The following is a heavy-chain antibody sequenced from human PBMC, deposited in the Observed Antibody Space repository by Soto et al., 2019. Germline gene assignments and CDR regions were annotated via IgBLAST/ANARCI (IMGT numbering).Heavy chain of an antibody. J-gene: IGHJ4*02. Sequence: QVHLVESGGGVVQPGRSLRLSCAASGFIFTTYAMHWVRQAPGKGLEWVAVISYDGNHEYYADSVRGRFTISRDNSKNTLHLQMDSLRADDTALYYCARSSVAGTWGYYFDYWGQGALVTVSS. CDR1: GFIFTTYA. CDR3: ARSSVAGTWGYYFDY. V-gene: IGHV3-30-3*01. D-gene: IGHD6-19*01. CDR2: ISYDGNHE.